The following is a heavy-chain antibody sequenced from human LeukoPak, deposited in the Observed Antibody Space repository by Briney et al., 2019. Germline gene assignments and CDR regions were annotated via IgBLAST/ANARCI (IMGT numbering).Heavy chain of an antibody. Sequence: GASVKVSCKASGYTFTSYAMHWVRQAPGQRLEWMGWINAGNGNTKYSQKFQGRVTITRDTSASTAYMELSSLRSEDTAVYYCARDVRAYSSGWYTYYYYGMDVWGQGTTVTVSS. J-gene: IGHJ6*02. CDR3: ARDVRAYSSGWYTYYYYGMDV. V-gene: IGHV1-3*01. CDR1: GYTFTSYA. D-gene: IGHD6-19*01. CDR2: INAGNGNT.